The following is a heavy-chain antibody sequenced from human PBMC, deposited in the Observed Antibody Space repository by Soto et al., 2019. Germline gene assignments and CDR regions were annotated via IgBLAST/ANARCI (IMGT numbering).Heavy chain of an antibody. J-gene: IGHJ6*02. CDR2: ISAYNGNT. V-gene: IGHV1-18*01. CDR1: GYTFTSYG. CDR3: ARDRGRGGSYYIYFYGMDV. D-gene: IGHD1-26*01. Sequence: GASVKVSCKASGYTFTSYGISWVRQAPGQGLEWMGWISAYNGNTNYAQKLQGRVTMTTDTSTSTAYMELSSLRSEDTAVYYCARDRGRGGSYYIYFYGMDVWGQGTTVTVSS.